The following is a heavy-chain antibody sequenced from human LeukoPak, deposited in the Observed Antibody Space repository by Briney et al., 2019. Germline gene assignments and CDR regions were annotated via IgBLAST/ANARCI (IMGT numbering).Heavy chain of an antibody. CDR2: IYSGGST. CDR1: GFTVSSNY. V-gene: IGHV3-53*01. CDR3: ARSSHYDILTGYSEEDAFDI. J-gene: IGHJ3*02. D-gene: IGHD3-9*01. Sequence: PGGSLRLSCAASGFTVSSNYMSWVRQAPGKGLEWVSVIYSGGSTDYADSVKGRFTISRDNSKNTLYPQMNSLRVEDTAVYYCARSSHYDILTGYSEEDAFDIWGQGTMVTVSS.